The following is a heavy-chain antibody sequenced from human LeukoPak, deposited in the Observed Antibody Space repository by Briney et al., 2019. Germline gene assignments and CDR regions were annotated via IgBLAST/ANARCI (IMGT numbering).Heavy chain of an antibody. CDR3: AKDGVNAFDI. Sequence: GGSLRLSCAASGFTVSSNYMSWVRQAPGKGLEWVSGISNSGHSTYYIASVKGRFTVSRDNSKNTLYLQMNSLRAEDTAVYYCAKDGVNAFDIWGQGTMVTVSS. J-gene: IGHJ3*02. D-gene: IGHD3-3*01. V-gene: IGHV3-23*01. CDR2: ISNSGHST. CDR1: GFTVSSNY.